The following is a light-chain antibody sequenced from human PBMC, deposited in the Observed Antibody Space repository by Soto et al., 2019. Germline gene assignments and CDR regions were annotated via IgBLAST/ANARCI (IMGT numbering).Light chain of an antibody. Sequence: QSVLTQPPSVSGAPGQRVTISCTASSSNIGAGYDVHWYQQLPGTVPKLLIYGNSNRPSGVPDRFSGSESGTSASLAITGLHALAEADYYSQPYDSSLNGWVFGGGTNLTVL. CDR2: GNS. CDR1: SSNIGAGYD. J-gene: IGLJ3*02. V-gene: IGLV1-40*01. CDR3: QPYDSSLNGWV.